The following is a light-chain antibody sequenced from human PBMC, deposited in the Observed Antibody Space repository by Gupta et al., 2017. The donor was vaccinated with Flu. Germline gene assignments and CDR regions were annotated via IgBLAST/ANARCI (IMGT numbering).Light chain of an antibody. Sequence: IVMTQSPATLSVSPGERTTLSCMATPSVSSNVARYQQKPGQAPRLPIYGASTRATGIPARFSGSGSGTEFTLTISSLQSEDFANYYCQQYNNWPRTFGQGTKVEIK. V-gene: IGKV3-15*01. J-gene: IGKJ1*01. CDR1: PSVSSN. CDR2: GAS. CDR3: QQYNNWPRT.